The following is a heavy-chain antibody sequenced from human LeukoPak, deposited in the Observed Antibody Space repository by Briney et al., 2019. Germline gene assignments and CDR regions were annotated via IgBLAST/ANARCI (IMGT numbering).Heavy chain of an antibody. D-gene: IGHD5-12*01. CDR2: ISGSGGST. Sequence: GGSLRLSCAASGFTFSSYAMSWVRQAPGKGLEWVSVISGSGGSTYYADSVKGRFTISRDNSKNTLYLQMNSLRAEDTAIYYCARGNYGSDRGYFDYWGQGTLVTVSS. CDR3: ARGNYGSDRGYFDY. J-gene: IGHJ4*02. V-gene: IGHV3-23*01. CDR1: GFTFSSYA.